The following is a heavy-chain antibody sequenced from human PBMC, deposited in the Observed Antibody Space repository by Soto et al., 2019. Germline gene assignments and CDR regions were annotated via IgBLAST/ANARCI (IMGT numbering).Heavy chain of an antibody. CDR3: ARGGLYTYYYDSSGYGNAFDI. CDR2: IYYSGST. V-gene: IGHV4-59*01. CDR1: GGSISSYY. J-gene: IGHJ3*02. Sequence: PSETLSLTCTVSGGSISSYYWSWIRQPPGKGLEWIGYIYYSGSTNYNPSLKSRVTISVDTSKNQFSLKLSSVTAADTAVYYCARGGLYTYYYDSSGYGNAFDIWGQGTMVTVSS. D-gene: IGHD3-22*01.